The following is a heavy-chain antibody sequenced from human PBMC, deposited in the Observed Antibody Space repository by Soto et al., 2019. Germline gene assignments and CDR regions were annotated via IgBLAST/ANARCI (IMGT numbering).Heavy chain of an antibody. CDR3: PKGGAYSYGYEVSYFDC. Sequence: GALRLSFADSGFTLSSYAMNWVLQAPVQVLSWVPGISGSGTNTYYADSVKGRFTISSDSSKNTMYLQMNSLRAEDTAVHYRPKGGAYSYGYEVSYFDCWGQET. V-gene: IGHV3-23*01. D-gene: IGHD5-18*01. CDR1: GFTLSSYA. J-gene: IGHJ4*02. CDR2: ISGSGTNT.